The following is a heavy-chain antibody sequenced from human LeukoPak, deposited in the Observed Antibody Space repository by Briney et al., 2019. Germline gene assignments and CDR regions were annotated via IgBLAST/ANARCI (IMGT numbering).Heavy chain of an antibody. CDR2: ISWNSGSI. J-gene: IGHJ4*02. Sequence: PGGSPRLSCAASGFTFDGYAMHWVRQAPGKGLEWVSGISWNSGSIGYADSVKGRFTISRDNAKNSLYLQMNSLRAEDTALYYCAKDLERFGELLSPVFDYWGQGTLVTVSS. CDR3: AKDLERFGELLSPVFDY. D-gene: IGHD3-10*01. V-gene: IGHV3-9*01. CDR1: GFTFDGYA.